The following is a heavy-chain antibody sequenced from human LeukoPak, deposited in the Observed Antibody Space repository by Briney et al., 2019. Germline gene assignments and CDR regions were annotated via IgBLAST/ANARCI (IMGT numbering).Heavy chain of an antibody. Sequence: GGSLRLSCAASGFTFSSYAMSWVRQAPGKGLEWVSAISGSGGSTYYADSVKGRFTISRDNSKNTLYLQMNSLRAEDTAVYYCAKGRYCSGGSCEPHAFDIWGQGTMVTVSS. CDR2: ISGSGGST. CDR3: AKGRYCSGGSCEPHAFDI. D-gene: IGHD2-15*01. CDR1: GFTFSSYA. V-gene: IGHV3-23*01. J-gene: IGHJ3*02.